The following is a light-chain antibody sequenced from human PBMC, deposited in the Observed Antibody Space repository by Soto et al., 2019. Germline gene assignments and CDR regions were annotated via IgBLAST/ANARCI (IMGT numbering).Light chain of an antibody. CDR2: DTS. Sequence: EMVITQSPDTLSVSPGETATLSCRASQSVGSNLAWYQQKPGQAPRLLIYDTSTRATGIPVRFSGSGFGTEFTLTISSLQSEDFAVYFCQQYNNWPRTFGQGTKVDIK. CDR1: QSVGSN. V-gene: IGKV3D-15*01. J-gene: IGKJ1*01. CDR3: QQYNNWPRT.